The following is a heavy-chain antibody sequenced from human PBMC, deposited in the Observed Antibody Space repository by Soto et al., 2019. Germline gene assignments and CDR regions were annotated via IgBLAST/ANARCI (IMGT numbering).Heavy chain of an antibody. CDR1: GASIRSGRYY. Sequence: QVQLQESGPRLVKPSQTLSLTCSVSGASIRSGRYYWSWIRQSPGRGLAWIGYIYYTGTTHYNPAVKSRVTILLDNSKDQFSLTLTSVTAADTAIYYCATVLHDYGTNWVDSWGQGTQVTVSS. CDR2: IYYTGTT. V-gene: IGHV4-30-4*01. CDR3: ATVLHDYGTNWVDS. J-gene: IGHJ5*01. D-gene: IGHD3-16*01.